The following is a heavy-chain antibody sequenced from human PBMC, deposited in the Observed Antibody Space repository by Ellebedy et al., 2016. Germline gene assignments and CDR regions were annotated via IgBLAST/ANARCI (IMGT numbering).Heavy chain of an antibody. Sequence: GSLRLXCTVYGASVNSGDNYWTWIRQPPGKGLEWIGYIYSSGRTNYNPSLKSRVTISLDTSRNQVSLKLNSVTAADTAIYYCTRDREGSDYWGQGTLVTVSS. CDR1: GASVNSGDNY. CDR3: TRDREGSDY. CDR2: IYSSGRT. V-gene: IGHV4-61*08. J-gene: IGHJ4*02.